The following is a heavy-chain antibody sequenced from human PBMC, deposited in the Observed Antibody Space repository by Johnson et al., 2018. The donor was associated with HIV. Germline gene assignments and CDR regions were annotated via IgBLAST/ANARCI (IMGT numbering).Heavy chain of an antibody. D-gene: IGHD6-13*01. CDR1: GFTFSSYA. J-gene: IGHJ3*02. Sequence: QVQLVESGGGVVQPGRSLRLSCAASGFTFSSYAMHWVRQAPGKGLEWVAVISYDGSNKYYADSVKGRFTISRDNSKNTLYLQMNSLRAEETAVYYCARDPRSSSWYYYSNDAFDIWGQGTMVTVSS. V-gene: IGHV3-30-3*01. CDR3: ARDPRSSSWYYYSNDAFDI. CDR2: ISYDGSNK.